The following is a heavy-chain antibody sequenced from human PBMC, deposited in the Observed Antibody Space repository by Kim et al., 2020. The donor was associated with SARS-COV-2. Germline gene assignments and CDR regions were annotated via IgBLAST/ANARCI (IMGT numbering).Heavy chain of an antibody. D-gene: IGHD2-21*02. CDR2: ISNTGGTI. Sequence: GGSLRLSCGTSGFFNDYYINWIRQAPGKGLEWGSYISNTGGTISYADSGRGRFTMSRDNANNSMYLQINGRRAEDTAVYYCTRDVTRSWAHDYWGQGTLVTVSS. CDR1: GFFNDYY. J-gene: IGHJ4*02. CDR3: TRDVTRSWAHDY. V-gene: IGHV3-11*04.